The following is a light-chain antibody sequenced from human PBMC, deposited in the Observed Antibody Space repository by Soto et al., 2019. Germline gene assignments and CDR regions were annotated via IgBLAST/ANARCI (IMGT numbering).Light chain of an antibody. V-gene: IGKV1-39*01. CDR1: QSISTY. Sequence: DIQMTQSPSSLSASVGDRVTISCRAGQSISTYLNWYQQKPGTAPRLLIYSASSVKTGVPPSFSGSGSGRDFTLTTSSLRPEDIAAYYCQQNYNSPPWTFGQGTKVEIK. J-gene: IGKJ1*01. CDR3: QQNYNSPPWT. CDR2: SAS.